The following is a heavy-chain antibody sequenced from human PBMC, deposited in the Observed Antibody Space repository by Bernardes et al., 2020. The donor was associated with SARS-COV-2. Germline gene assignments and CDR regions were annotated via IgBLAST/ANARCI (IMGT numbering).Heavy chain of an antibody. Sequence: ASVKVSCKASGFTFGISGISWVRQAPGQGLEWMGWITAYNLNTDYAQNFRGRVTMTADTSTSTVYMELRSLRSDDTAMYYCAVNTGNFYYGVDVWGQGTTVTVSS. J-gene: IGHJ6*02. CDR2: ITAYNLNT. D-gene: IGHD3-10*01. CDR1: GFTFGISG. V-gene: IGHV1-18*01. CDR3: AVNTGNFYYGVDV.